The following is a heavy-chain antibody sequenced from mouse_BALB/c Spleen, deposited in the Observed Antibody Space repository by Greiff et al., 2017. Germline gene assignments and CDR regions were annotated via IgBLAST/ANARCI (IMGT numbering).Heavy chain of an antibody. CDR2: INPYNDGT. CDR3: ARGIYYDYDGGFAY. V-gene: IGHV1-14*01. D-gene: IGHD2-4*01. Sequence: EVQLQQSGPELVKPGASVKMSCKASGYTFTSYVMHWVKQKPGQGLEWIGYINPYNDGTKYNEKFKGKATLTSDKSSSTAYMELSSLTSEDSAVYYCARGIYYDYDGGFAYWGQGTLVTVSA. CDR1: GYTFTSYV. J-gene: IGHJ3*01.